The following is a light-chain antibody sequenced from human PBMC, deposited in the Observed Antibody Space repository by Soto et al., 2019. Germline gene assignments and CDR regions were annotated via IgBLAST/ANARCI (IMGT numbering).Light chain of an antibody. CDR3: QQYNSSPWT. CDR2: DAS. V-gene: IGKV1-5*01. Sequence: DIQMTQSPSTLSASVGDRVTITCRASQSVSSWLAWYQQKPGKAPKLLISDASSLESGVPLRVSGSGSGTEFTLTISGLQPDDSATYYCQQYNSSPWTFGQGTKVDIK. J-gene: IGKJ1*01. CDR1: QSVSSW.